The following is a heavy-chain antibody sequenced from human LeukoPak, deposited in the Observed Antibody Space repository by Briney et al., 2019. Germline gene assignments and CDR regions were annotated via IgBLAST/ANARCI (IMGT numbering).Heavy chain of an antibody. CDR1: GSTFSNYA. Sequence: GRSLRLSCAASGSTFSNYAMHWARQAPGKGLEWVAFISHDRSNNCHADSVKGRFTISRDNSKNTLYLQMNSLTDEDTAVYYCARDLSGSYMSDYWGQGTLVTVSS. V-gene: IGHV3-30-3*01. CDR2: ISHDRSNN. J-gene: IGHJ4*02. D-gene: IGHD3-10*01. CDR3: ARDLSGSYMSDY.